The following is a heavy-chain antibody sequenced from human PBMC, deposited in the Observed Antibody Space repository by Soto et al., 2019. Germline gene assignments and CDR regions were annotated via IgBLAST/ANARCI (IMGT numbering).Heavy chain of an antibody. CDR1: GITFRGYA. J-gene: IGHJ5*02. D-gene: IGHD3-10*01. CDR3: AKAPRREGSFDP. V-gene: IGHV3-30*04. Sequence: QVQLVESGGGLVQPGGSLRLSCEASGITFRGYAMHWVRQAPGQGLEWVAVISYDGMTKKYADSVKGRLTISRDDSKNTLYLQMNSLRVDDTAVYYCAKAPRREGSFDPWGQGTLVTVSS. CDR2: ISYDGMTK.